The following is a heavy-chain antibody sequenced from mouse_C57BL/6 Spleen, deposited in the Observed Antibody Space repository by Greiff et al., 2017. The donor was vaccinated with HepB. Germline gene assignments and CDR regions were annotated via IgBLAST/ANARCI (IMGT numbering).Heavy chain of an antibody. CDR3: ARSTVLPYYGSSSYYFDY. CDR2: INPNYGTT. V-gene: IGHV1-39*01. D-gene: IGHD1-1*01. Sequence: EVQLQQSGPELVKPGASVKISCKASGYSFTDYNMNWVKQSNGKSLEWIGVINPNYGTTSYNQKFKGKATLTVDQSSSTAYMQLNSLTSEDSAVYYCARSTVLPYYGSSSYYFDYWGQGTTLTVSS. J-gene: IGHJ2*01. CDR1: GYSFTDYN.